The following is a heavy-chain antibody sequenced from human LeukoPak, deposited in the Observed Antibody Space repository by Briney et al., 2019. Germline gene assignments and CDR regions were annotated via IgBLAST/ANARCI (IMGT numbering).Heavy chain of an antibody. J-gene: IGHJ4*02. Sequence: GGSLRLSCAAFGFTFSNYAMTWVRQAPGKGLEWVSAISGSGGSTYYADSVKGRFTISRDNSKNTLYLQMNSLRAEDTAVYYCAKEIIRQWHLLEYFDYWGQGTLVTVSS. CDR3: AKEIIRQWHLLEYFDY. V-gene: IGHV3-23*01. CDR1: GFTFSNYA. CDR2: ISGSGGST. D-gene: IGHD6-19*01.